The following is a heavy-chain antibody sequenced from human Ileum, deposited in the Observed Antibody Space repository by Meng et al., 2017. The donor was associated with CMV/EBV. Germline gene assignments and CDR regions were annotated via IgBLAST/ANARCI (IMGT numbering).Heavy chain of an antibody. V-gene: IGHV4-61*01. Sequence: SETLSLTCTVSGGSVSSGSDYWSWIRQPPGKGLEWIGYIYYSGSTNYNSSLKSRVTISVDTSKNQFSLKLSSVTAADTAVYYCARHVWGKGFGTWGQGNQVNGFS. CDR2: IYYSGST. D-gene: IGHD3-16*01. CDR3: ARHVWGKGFGT. CDR1: GGSVSSGSDY. J-gene: IGHJ5*01.